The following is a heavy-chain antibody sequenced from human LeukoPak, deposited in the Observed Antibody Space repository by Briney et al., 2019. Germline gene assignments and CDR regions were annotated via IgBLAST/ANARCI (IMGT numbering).Heavy chain of an antibody. CDR2: IIPILGIA. CDR3: ARAPDAIYGDSPMDFDY. J-gene: IGHJ4*02. Sequence: SVKVSCKASGGTFSSYAISWVRQAPGQGLEWMGRIIPILGIANYAQKFQGRVTITADKSTSTAYMELSSLRSEDTAVYYCARAPDAIYGDSPMDFDYWGQGTLVTVSS. D-gene: IGHD4-17*01. CDR1: GGTFSSYA. V-gene: IGHV1-69*04.